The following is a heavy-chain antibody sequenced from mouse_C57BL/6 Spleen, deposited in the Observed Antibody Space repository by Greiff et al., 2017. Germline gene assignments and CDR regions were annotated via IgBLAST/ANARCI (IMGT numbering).Heavy chain of an antibody. J-gene: IGHJ1*03. D-gene: IGHD1-2*01. CDR1: GFTFSDYY. V-gene: IGHV5-12*01. Sequence: EVKLVESGGGLVQPGGSLKLSCAASGFTFSDYYMYWVRQTPEKRLEWVAYISNGGGSTYYPDTVKGRFTISRDNAKNTLYLQMSRLKSEDTAMYYCARRTVYGGYFDVWGTGTTVTVSS. CDR3: ARRTVYGGYFDV. CDR2: ISNGGGST.